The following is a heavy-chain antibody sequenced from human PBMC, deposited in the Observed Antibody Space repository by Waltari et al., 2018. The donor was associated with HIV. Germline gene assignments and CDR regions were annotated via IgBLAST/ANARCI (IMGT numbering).Heavy chain of an antibody. V-gene: IGHV3-33*01. CDR2: IWYDGSKK. CDR1: GFTFRRYG. CDR3: ARGVHDFYYGMDV. J-gene: IGHJ6*02. Sequence: QVQLVESGGGVVQPGRSLILSCAVSGFTFRRYGMHWVRQAPGKGLEWVAVIWYDGSKKYYADSVKGRFTISRDNSKNTLYLQMNSLRDEDTAVYYCARGVHDFYYGMDVWGQGTSVTVSS.